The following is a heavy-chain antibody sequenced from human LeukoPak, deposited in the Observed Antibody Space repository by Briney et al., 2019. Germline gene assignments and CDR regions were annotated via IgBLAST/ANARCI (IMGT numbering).Heavy chain of an antibody. CDR2: IESSGATT. CDR3: ARDTYGAPDS. V-gene: IGHV3-23*01. Sequence: GGSLRLSCAASGFTFSRYAMSWARQAPGKGLEWVSLIESSGATTYYADSMKGRFTISRDDSKNTLYLQMNSLRAEDTALYYCARDTYGAPDSWGQGTLVTVSS. CDR1: GFTFSRYA. J-gene: IGHJ4*02. D-gene: IGHD4-17*01.